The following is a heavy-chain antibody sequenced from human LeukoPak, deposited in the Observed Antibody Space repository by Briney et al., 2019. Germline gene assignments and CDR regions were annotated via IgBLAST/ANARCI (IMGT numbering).Heavy chain of an antibody. CDR2: INHRGRT. CDR1: GGSFSGYY. CDR3: ARGTRYFDY. Sequence: SETLSLTCAVYGGSFSGYYWSWIRQPPGKGLEWIGEINHRGRTNYNPSLKSRVTISVDTSKNQFSLKLSSVTAADTAVYYCARGTRYFDYWGQGTLVTVSS. J-gene: IGHJ4*02. V-gene: IGHV4-34*01. D-gene: IGHD3-3*01.